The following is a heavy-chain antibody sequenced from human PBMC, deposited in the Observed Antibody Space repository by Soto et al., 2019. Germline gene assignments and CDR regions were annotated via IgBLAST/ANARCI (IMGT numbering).Heavy chain of an antibody. D-gene: IGHD2-15*01. CDR1: GYSFTSYW. V-gene: IGHV5-10-1*01. CDR2: IDPSDSYT. Sequence: GESLKISCKGSGYSFTSYWISWVRQMPGKGLEWMGRIDPSDSYTNYSPSFQGHVTISADKSISTAYLQWSSLKASDTAMYYCARRVDSDYYYYYYGMDVWGQGTTVTVSS. J-gene: IGHJ6*02. CDR3: ARRVDSDYYYYYYGMDV.